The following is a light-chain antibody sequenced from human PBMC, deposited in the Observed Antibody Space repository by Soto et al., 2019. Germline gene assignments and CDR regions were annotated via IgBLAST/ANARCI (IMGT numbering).Light chain of an antibody. CDR2: DAS. V-gene: IGKV1-33*01. CDR3: QQYDSVPFS. Sequence: DIQMTQSPSSLSASVGDRVTITCQASQDISNYLNWYQQKPGIAPKLLIYDASNLETGIPSRFSRSGSGTDFTSTISSPQPEDGATDYCQQYDSVPFSFGPGTKVDVK. J-gene: IGKJ3*01. CDR1: QDISNY.